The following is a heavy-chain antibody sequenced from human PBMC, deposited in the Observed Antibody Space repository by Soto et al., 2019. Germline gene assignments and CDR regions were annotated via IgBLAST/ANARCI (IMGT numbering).Heavy chain of an antibody. J-gene: IGHJ4*02. V-gene: IGHV3-23*01. Sequence: EVQLLESGGGLVQPGGSLRLSCAASGFTFSSYAMSWVRQAPGKGLEWVSAISGSGGSTYYADSVKGRFTISRDNSKNTLYRKRTGLRAEDTAVDYCANDLAAKGDAFDSWAQGTLLTVPS. CDR3: ANDLAAKGDAFDS. CDR1: GFTFSSYA. D-gene: IGHD2-21*01. CDR2: ISGSGGST.